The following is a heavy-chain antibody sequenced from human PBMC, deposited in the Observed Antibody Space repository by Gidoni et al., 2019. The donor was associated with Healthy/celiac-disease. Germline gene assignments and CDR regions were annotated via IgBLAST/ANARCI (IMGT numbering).Heavy chain of an antibody. J-gene: IGHJ6*02. CDR1: GGHIRSYY. D-gene: IGHD3-10*01. CDR2: IDTSRST. CDR3: ARDLGGSGSYSYYYYGMDV. V-gene: IGHV4-4*07. Sequence: QVQLQESGPGLVKPSETLSPPRTVSGGHIRSYYWCWIRQPAGKGLEWIGRIDTSRSTNYNPSLKSRVTMSVDTSKNQFSLKLSSVTAADTAVYYCARDLGGSGSYSYYYYGMDVWGQGTTVTVSS.